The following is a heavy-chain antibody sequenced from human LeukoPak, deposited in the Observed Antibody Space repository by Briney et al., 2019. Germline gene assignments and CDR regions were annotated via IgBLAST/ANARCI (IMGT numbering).Heavy chain of an antibody. V-gene: IGHV5-51*01. Sequence: GESLKISCKGSGYSFTSYWIGWVRQMPGKGLEWMGIIYPGDSDTRYSPSFQGQVTILADKSISTAYLQWSSLKASDTAMYYCARLPRYCSSTSCHFDYWGQGTLVTVSS. D-gene: IGHD2-2*01. J-gene: IGHJ4*02. CDR2: IYPGDSDT. CDR1: GYSFTSYW. CDR3: ARLPRYCSSTSCHFDY.